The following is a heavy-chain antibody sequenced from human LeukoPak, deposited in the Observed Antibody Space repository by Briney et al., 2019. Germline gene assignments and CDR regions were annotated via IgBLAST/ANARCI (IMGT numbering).Heavy chain of an antibody. Sequence: SETLSLTCTVSGGSISSYYWSWIRQPAGKGLEWIGYIYASGGTNYNPSLKSRVSISVDTSKNQFSLNLTSVTATDTAVYYCARHGKGVSYFYTFDFWGQGTLVTVSS. CDR1: GGSISSYY. V-gene: IGHV4-4*09. CDR2: IYASGGT. J-gene: IGHJ3*01. D-gene: IGHD1-26*01. CDR3: ARHGKGVSYFYTFDF.